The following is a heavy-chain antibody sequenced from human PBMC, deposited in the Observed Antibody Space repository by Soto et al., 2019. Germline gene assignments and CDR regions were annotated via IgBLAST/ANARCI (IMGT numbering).Heavy chain of an antibody. CDR3: ARQIYDSDTGPNFQYYFDS. CDR1: GYSFAGYW. J-gene: IGHJ4*02. CDR2: IDPSDSQT. V-gene: IGHV5-10-1*01. D-gene: IGHD3-22*01. Sequence: GESLKISCKGSGYSFAGYWITWVRQKPGKGLEWMGRIDPSDSQTYYSPSFRGHVTISVTKSITTVFLQWSSLRASDAAMYYCARQIYDSDTGPNFQYYFDSWGQGTPGTVSS.